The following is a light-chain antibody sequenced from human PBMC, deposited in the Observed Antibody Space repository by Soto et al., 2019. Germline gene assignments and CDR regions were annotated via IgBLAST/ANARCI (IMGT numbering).Light chain of an antibody. CDR1: SSNIGAGYD. V-gene: IGLV1-40*01. Sequence: QSVLTQPPSVSGAPGQRVTISCTGSSSNIGAGYDVHWYQQLPGTAPKLLIYGNSNRPSGVPDRFSGSKSGNSASLAITGLQAEDEADYYCQSYDNSLSGWVFGGGTKLTVL. CDR2: GNS. J-gene: IGLJ3*02. CDR3: QSYDNSLSGWV.